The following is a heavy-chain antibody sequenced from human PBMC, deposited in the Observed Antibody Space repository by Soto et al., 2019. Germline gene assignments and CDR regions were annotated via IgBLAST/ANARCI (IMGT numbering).Heavy chain of an antibody. Sequence: QVQLQESGPGLVRPSETLSLTCGVSVGSVRSGSYYWSWIRQPPGKGLEWIGYIYYSGSTSYNPSRKSRVTISVYTSKNQFSLKLSSVTAADTAVYYCTRERTGDLTFFDYWGQGTLVTVSS. D-gene: IGHD1-1*01. CDR1: VGSVRSGSYY. CDR3: TRERTGDLTFFDY. V-gene: IGHV4-61*01. CDR2: IYYSGST. J-gene: IGHJ4*02.